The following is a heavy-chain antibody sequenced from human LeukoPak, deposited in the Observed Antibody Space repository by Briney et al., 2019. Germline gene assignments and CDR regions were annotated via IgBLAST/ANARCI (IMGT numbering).Heavy chain of an antibody. Sequence: PGGSLRLSCAASGFTFSAYWMHWVRQAPGKGLVWVGRINDVGSDSSYVDSVRGRFTISRDNSKNTLYVQMNSLRDEDTAVYYCAKDQRWESPHYLDSWGQGTLVTVSS. CDR1: GFTFSAYW. CDR3: AKDQRWESPHYLDS. V-gene: IGHV3-74*01. J-gene: IGHJ4*02. CDR2: INDVGSDS. D-gene: IGHD1-26*01.